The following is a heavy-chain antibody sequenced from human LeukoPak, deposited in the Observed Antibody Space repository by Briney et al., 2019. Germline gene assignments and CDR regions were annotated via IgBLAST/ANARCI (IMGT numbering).Heavy chain of an antibody. Sequence: GASVKVSCKASGGTFISYPISWVRQAPGQGLEWKGGIIPIFRTANYAQKFQGRVTITADESTSTAYMELSSLRSEDTAVYYCARGFFQGSGGYEYYYGMDVWGQGTTVTVSS. CDR3: ARGFFQGSGGYEYYYGMDV. CDR2: IIPIFRTA. CDR1: GGTFISYP. J-gene: IGHJ6*02. V-gene: IGHV1-69*13. D-gene: IGHD3-10*01.